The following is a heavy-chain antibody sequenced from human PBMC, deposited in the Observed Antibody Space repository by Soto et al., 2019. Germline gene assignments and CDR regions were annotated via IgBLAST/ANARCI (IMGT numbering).Heavy chain of an antibody. CDR3: ARVLKDILTGYYAFDI. Sequence: ASVKVSCKASGYTFTSYDINWVRQATGQGLEWMGWMNPNSGNTGYAQKFQGRVTMTRNTSISTAYMELSSLRSEDTAVYYCARVLKDILTGYYAFDIWGQGTMVTVSS. V-gene: IGHV1-8*01. J-gene: IGHJ3*02. CDR1: GYTFTSYD. CDR2: MNPNSGNT. D-gene: IGHD3-9*01.